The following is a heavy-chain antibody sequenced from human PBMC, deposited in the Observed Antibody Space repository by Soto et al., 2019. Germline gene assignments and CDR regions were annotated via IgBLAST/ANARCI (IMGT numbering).Heavy chain of an antibody. J-gene: IGHJ5*02. CDR3: TRDASRDSSARGWFDP. Sequence: GGSLRLSCAASGFIFRRFTMNWVRQAPGKGLEWVSTISSNSAYIYYTDALRGRFTISRDNAKNSLHLQMNSLRAEDTAVYYCTRDASRDSSARGWFDPWGPGTLVTVSS. V-gene: IGHV3-21*01. CDR2: ISSNSAYI. D-gene: IGHD6-13*01. CDR1: GFIFRRFT.